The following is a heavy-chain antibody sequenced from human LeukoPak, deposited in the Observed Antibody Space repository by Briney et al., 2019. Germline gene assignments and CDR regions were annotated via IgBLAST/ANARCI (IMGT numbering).Heavy chain of an antibody. Sequence: PSQTLSLTCTVSGGSISSGNYWSWIRQPAGKGLEWIGRIYTSGSTNYNPSLKSRVTISVDTSKNQFSLKLSSVTAADTAVYHCARDRIAAAGTYYGMDVWGQGTTVTVSS. CDR1: GGSISSGNY. D-gene: IGHD6-13*01. J-gene: IGHJ6*02. CDR2: IYTSGST. V-gene: IGHV4-61*02. CDR3: ARDRIAAAGTYYGMDV.